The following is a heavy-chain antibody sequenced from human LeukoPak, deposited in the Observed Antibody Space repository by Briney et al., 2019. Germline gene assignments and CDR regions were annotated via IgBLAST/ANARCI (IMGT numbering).Heavy chain of an antibody. J-gene: IGHJ4*02. V-gene: IGHV1-8*01. CDR1: GYTFTSYD. CDR3: ARGHNSYYYDSSGYLDY. Sequence: ASVKVSCKASGYTFTSYDINWVRQATGQGLEWMGWMNPYSGNTGYAQKFQGRVTMTRNTSISTAYIELSSLRSEDTAVYYCARGHNSYYYDSSGYLDYWGQGTLVTVSS. D-gene: IGHD3-22*01. CDR2: MNPYSGNT.